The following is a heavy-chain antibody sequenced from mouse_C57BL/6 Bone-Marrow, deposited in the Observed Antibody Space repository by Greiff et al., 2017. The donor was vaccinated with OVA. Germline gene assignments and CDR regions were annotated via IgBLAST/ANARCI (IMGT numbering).Heavy chain of an antibody. V-gene: IGHV6-3*01. CDR2: IRLKSDNYAT. D-gene: IGHD1-1*01. J-gene: IGHJ1*03. CDR1: GFTFSNYW. Sequence: EVKVEESGGGLVQPGGSMKLSCVASGFTFSNYWMNWVRQSPEKGLEWVAQIRLKSDNYATHYAESVKGRFTISRDDSKSSVYLQMNNLRAEDTGIYYCTGVCYYGSTVGYFDVWGTGTTVTVSS. CDR3: TGVCYYGSTVGYFDV.